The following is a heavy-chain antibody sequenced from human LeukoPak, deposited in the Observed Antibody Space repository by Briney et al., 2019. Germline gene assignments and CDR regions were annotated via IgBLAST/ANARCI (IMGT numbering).Heavy chain of an antibody. D-gene: IGHD3-16*02. CDR3: AKYDDYVWGSYRHYGMDV. Sequence: AGGSLRLSCAASGFTFSSYAMSWVRQAPGKGLEWVSAISGSGGSTYYADSVKGRFTISRDNSKNTLYLQMNSLRAEDTAVYYCAKYDDYVWGSYRHYGMDVWGQGTTVTVS. V-gene: IGHV3-23*01. CDR1: GFTFSSYA. J-gene: IGHJ6*02. CDR2: ISGSGGST.